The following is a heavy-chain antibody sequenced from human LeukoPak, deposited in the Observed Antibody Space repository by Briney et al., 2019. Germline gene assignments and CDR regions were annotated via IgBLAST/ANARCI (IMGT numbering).Heavy chain of an antibody. D-gene: IGHD2-2*01. CDR2: IYYSGST. CDR1: GGSISSGGYY. CDR3: ARYVVPAATVFGKENWFDP. Sequence: SQTLSLTCTVSGGSISSGGYYWSWIRQHPGKGLEWIGYIYYSGSTYYIPSLESRVTISVDTSKDQFSLKLSSMTAADTAVYYCARYVVPAATVFGKENWFDPWGQGTLVTVSS. V-gene: IGHV4-31*03. J-gene: IGHJ5*02.